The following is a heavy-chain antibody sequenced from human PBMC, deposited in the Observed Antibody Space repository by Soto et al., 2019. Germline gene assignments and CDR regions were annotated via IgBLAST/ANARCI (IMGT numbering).Heavy chain of an antibody. CDR1: GGSITTPNYY. V-gene: IGHV4-39*01. Sequence: SETLSLTCTVSGGSITTPNYYWGWIRQPPGKGLEWIGNIYYSGTTYYNPSLKSRVTISVDTSKNQFSLKLTSVIAADTAVYYCATRLGDSGKFDPWGQGTLVTVSS. D-gene: IGHD3-10*01. CDR2: IYYSGTT. CDR3: ATRLGDSGKFDP. J-gene: IGHJ5*02.